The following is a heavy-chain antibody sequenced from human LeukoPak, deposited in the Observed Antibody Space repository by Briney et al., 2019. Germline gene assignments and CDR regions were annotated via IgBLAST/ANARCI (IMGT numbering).Heavy chain of an antibody. CDR3: ATEGIYCSSTSCPSGT. D-gene: IGHD2-2*01. J-gene: IGHJ5*02. CDR2: FDPEDGET. Sequence: ASVKVSCKVSGYTLTELSMHWVRQAPGKGLEWMGGFDPEDGETIYAQNFQGRVNMTEDTSTDTAYMELSSLRSEDTAVYYCATEGIYCSSTSCPSGTWGQGTLVTVSS. V-gene: IGHV1-24*01. CDR1: GYTLTELS.